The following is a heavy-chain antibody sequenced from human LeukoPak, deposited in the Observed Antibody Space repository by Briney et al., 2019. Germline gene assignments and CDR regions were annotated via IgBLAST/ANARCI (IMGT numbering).Heavy chain of an antibody. CDR2: IYYSGST. Sequence: SETLSLTCTVSGGSISSGDYYWSWIRQPPGKGLEWIGYIYYSGSTYYNPSLKSRVTISVDTPKNQFSLKLSSVTAADTAVYYCASQIPGFWGEPGWFDPWGQGTLVTVSS. J-gene: IGHJ5*02. CDR1: GGSISSGDYY. D-gene: IGHD3-16*01. CDR3: ASQIPGFWGEPGWFDP. V-gene: IGHV4-30-4*08.